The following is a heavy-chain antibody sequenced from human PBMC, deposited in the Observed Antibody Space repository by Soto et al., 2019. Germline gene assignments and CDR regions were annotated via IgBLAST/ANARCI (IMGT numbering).Heavy chain of an antibody. CDR3: ARTSTTATTPHLSYFVY. CDR1: GDSINGGSYA. Sequence: QLQLQESGSRLVKPSQTLSLTCAVSGDSINGGSYAWSWIRQPPGKGLEWIGHIYHSGSAYYNPSLKTRVALSVDTSKNQFSLKLRSVTAADTAVYYCARTSTTATTPHLSYFVYWGQGTLVTVSA. V-gene: IGHV4-30-2*01. CDR2: IYHSGSA. J-gene: IGHJ4*01. D-gene: IGHD4-17*01.